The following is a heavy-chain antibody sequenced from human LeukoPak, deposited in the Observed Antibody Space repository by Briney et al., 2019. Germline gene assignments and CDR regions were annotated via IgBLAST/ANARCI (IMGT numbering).Heavy chain of an antibody. CDR2: ISSSGTTI. CDR3: ARDSAVRGVIFDF. V-gene: IGHV3-48*03. J-gene: IGHJ5*01. CDR1: GFTFSSYQ. D-gene: IGHD3-10*01. Sequence: GGSLRLSCAASGFTFSSYQINWVRQAPGKGLEWVSYISSSGTTIYYADSVKGRFTISRDNAKNSLYLQMNSLRPEDTAVYYCARDSAVRGVIFDFWGQGTRAIVSS.